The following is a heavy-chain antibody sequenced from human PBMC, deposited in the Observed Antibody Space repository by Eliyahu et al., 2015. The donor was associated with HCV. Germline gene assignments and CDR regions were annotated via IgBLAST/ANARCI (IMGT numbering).Heavy chain of an antibody. CDR1: GFTFGSYS. Sequence: EVQLVESGGGLVKPGGSLRLSCAASGFTFGSYSMNWVRQAPGKGLEWVSSISSSSSYIYYADSVKGRFTISRDNAKNSLYLQMNSLRAEDTAVYYCARGGDYGDLGPYHWGQGTLVTVSS. J-gene: IGHJ5*02. CDR2: ISSSSSYI. D-gene: IGHD4-17*01. CDR3: ARGGDYGDLGPYH. V-gene: IGHV3-21*01.